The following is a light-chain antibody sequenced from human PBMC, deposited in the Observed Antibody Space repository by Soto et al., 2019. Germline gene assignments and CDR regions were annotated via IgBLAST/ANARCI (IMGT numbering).Light chain of an antibody. CDR3: QQFAISTT. J-gene: IGKJ1*01. CDR1: QSIERW. Sequence: DIQMTQSPSTLSASVGDRVTITCRASQSIERWMAWYQQKPGKXPXXLIFDASTLHSGVPSRFSGSGSGTVFTLTISSLQPDDFATYDCQQFAISTTFGQGTKVDIK. CDR2: DAS. V-gene: IGKV1-5*01.